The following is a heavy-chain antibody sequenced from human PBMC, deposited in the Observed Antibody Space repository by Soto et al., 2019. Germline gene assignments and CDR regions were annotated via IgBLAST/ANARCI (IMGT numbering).Heavy chain of an antibody. J-gene: IGHJ4*02. V-gene: IGHV4-31*03. CDR2: IYYSGST. Sequence: QVQLQESGPGLVKPSQTLSLTCTVSGGSISSGGYYWSWIRQHPGKGLEWIGYIYYSGSTYYNPSLKSRVTIAVDTSKNQFSLKLSSVTAADTAVYYCARINYDILTESDFDYWGQGTLVTVSS. CDR1: GGSISSGGYY. D-gene: IGHD3-9*01. CDR3: ARINYDILTESDFDY.